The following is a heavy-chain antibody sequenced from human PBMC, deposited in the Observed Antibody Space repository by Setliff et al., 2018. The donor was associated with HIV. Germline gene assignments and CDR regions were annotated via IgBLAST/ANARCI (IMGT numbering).Heavy chain of an antibody. CDR1: GFTFSRYW. J-gene: IGHJ4*02. Sequence: PGGSLRLSCAASGFTFSRYWMHWVRQAPGQGLVWVSGINNDTTTTAYADSVKGRFSISRDNAKNTLYLQMNDLRGEDTAVYYCAILSYSSGWGQGTQVTVS. D-gene: IGHD1-26*01. CDR2: INNDTTTT. CDR3: AILSYSSG. V-gene: IGHV3-74*01.